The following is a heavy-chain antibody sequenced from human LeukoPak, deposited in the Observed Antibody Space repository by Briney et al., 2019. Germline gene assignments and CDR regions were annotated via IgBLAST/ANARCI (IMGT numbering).Heavy chain of an antibody. CDR1: GGSISSSSYY. D-gene: IGHD2-15*01. CDR2: IYTSGST. CDR3: AREVVAAMNWFDP. Sequence: SETLSLTCTVSGGSISSSSYYWGWIRQPPGKGLEWIGRIYTSGSTNYNPSLKSRVTISVDTSKNQFSLKLSSVTAADTAVYYCAREVVAAMNWFDPWGQGTLVTVSS. J-gene: IGHJ5*02. V-gene: IGHV4-39*07.